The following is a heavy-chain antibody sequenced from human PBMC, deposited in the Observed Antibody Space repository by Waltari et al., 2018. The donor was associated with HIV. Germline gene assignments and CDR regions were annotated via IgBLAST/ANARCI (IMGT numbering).Heavy chain of an antibody. Sequence: EVQLLESGGGSVQPGGSLRLSCAASGFTFRSSAMTWFRQAPGKGLGWVSAISGSGTKTYYADSVKGRFTISRENSKNTVYLQMNSLRAEYTAVYYCAKDNYDILTGYYYWGQGTLVTVSS. D-gene: IGHD3-9*01. J-gene: IGHJ4*02. CDR3: AKDNYDILTGYYY. CDR2: ISGSGTKT. CDR1: GFTFRSSA. V-gene: IGHV3-23*01.